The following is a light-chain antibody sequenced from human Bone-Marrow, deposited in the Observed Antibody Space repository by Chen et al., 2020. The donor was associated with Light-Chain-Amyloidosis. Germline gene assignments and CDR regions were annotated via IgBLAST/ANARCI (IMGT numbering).Light chain of an antibody. Sequence: NFMLTQPHSVSESAGKTVSISCTRSSDSIATNFVQWYQQRPGSSPTTVIYEDDQRPSGVPDRFSGSIDRSSNSASLTISGLKTEDEADYYCQSYQGSSQGVFGGGTKLTVL. CDR3: QSYQGSSQGV. CDR2: EDD. CDR1: SDSIATNF. V-gene: IGLV6-57*01. J-gene: IGLJ3*02.